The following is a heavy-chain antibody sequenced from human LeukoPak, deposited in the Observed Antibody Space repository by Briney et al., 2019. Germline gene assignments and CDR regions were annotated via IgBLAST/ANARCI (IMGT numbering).Heavy chain of an antibody. CDR2: IDHSGST. CDR1: GYSISSGYY. D-gene: IGHD3-10*01. Sequence: SQTLSLTCTVSGYSISSGYYWGWIRQPPGKGLEWIGSIDHSGSTYYNPSLKSRATISVDTSKNQFSLKLSSVTAADTGVYYCARVRVGELWAIPYYYYYMDVWGKGTTVTVSS. J-gene: IGHJ6*03. CDR3: ARVRVGELWAIPYYYYYMDV. V-gene: IGHV4-38-2*02.